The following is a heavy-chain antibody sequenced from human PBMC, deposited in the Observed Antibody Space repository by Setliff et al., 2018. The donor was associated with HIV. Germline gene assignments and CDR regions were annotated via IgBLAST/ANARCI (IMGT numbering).Heavy chain of an antibody. D-gene: IGHD3-16*01. CDR2: IYPGDSET. J-gene: IGHJ3*02. CDR3: AREIRTIEGGALDI. CDR1: GYRFTSHW. V-gene: IGHV5-51*01. Sequence: GESLKISCKGVGYRFTSHWIAWVRQMPGKGLEWMGNIYPGDSETRYSPSFHGQVTFSADTTVDTAYLQWNTLKSSDTAMYYCAREIRTIEGGALDIWGQGTSVPSPQ.